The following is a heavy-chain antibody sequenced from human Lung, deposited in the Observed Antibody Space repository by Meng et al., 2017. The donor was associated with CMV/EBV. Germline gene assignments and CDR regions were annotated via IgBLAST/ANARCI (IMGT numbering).Heavy chain of an antibody. CDR3: ASGRGSYHYFDY. Sequence: CKASGGTFSSYAISWVRQAPGQGLEWMGWISAYNGNTNYAQKLQGRVTMTTDTSTSTAYMELRSLRSDDTAVYYCASGRGSYHYFDYWGQGTLVTVSS. V-gene: IGHV1-18*01. J-gene: IGHJ4*02. CDR1: GGTFSSYA. D-gene: IGHD1-26*01. CDR2: ISAYNGNT.